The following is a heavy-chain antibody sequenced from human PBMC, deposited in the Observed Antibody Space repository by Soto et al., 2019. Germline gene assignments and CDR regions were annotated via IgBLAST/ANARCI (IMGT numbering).Heavy chain of an antibody. Sequence: SVKVSCKSSGGTFSSHSINWVRQAPGQGLEWMGGIIPIFGPANFAKKFQGRVTITADESTTTAYMELSSLTSEDTAAYYCATGSFTSTGGRIGYHYNAMDVWGQGTTVTVSS. J-gene: IGHJ6*02. D-gene: IGHD1-1*01. CDR2: IIPIFGPA. CDR3: ATGSFTSTGGRIGYHYNAMDV. CDR1: GGTFSSHS. V-gene: IGHV1-69*13.